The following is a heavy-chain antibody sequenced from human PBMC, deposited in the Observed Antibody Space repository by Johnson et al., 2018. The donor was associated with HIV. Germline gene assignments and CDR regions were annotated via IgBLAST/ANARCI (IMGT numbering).Heavy chain of an antibody. Sequence: VQLVESGGGLVQPGGSLRVSCAASGFKYAASGLAFSNYAVKWVSHTPGGDGGTSFADSVRGRYIISRDNAKNSFYLQMNSLRAEDTAVYYCARSVNAGRPFDFWGQGTMVTVSA. CDR2: TPGGDGGT. V-gene: IGHV3-23*04. CDR1: GFKYAAS. CDR3: ARSVNAGRPFDF. J-gene: IGHJ3*01. D-gene: IGHD2-8*01.